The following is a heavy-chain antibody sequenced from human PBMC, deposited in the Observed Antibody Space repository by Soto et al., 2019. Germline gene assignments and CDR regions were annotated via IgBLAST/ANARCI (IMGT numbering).Heavy chain of an antibody. CDR2: ISSSSSYI. D-gene: IGHD6-19*01. CDR3: ARDAPGIAVADSYYYYYMDV. Sequence: EVQLVESGGGLVKPGGSLRLSCAASGFTFSSYSMNWVRQAPGKGLERVSSISSSSSYIYYADSVKGRFTISRDNAKNSLYLQMNSLRAEDTAVYYCARDAPGIAVADSYYYYYMDVWGKGTTVTVSS. J-gene: IGHJ6*03. CDR1: GFTFSSYS. V-gene: IGHV3-21*01.